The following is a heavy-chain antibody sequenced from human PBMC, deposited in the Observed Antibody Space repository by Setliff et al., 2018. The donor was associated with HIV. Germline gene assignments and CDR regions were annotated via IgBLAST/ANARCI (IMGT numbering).Heavy chain of an antibody. Sequence: SETLSLTCTVSGGSISSSSYYWGWIRQPPGKGLEWIGNIYYSGSTYYNPSLKSRVSMSVDTSKNQFSLKLSSVSAADTTIYYCARGYSSGYFKEDNWFDPWGQGALVTVSS. V-gene: IGHV4-39*01. CDR2: IYYSGST. CDR1: GGSISSSSYY. J-gene: IGHJ5*02. CDR3: ARGYSSGYFKEDNWFDP. D-gene: IGHD6-19*01.